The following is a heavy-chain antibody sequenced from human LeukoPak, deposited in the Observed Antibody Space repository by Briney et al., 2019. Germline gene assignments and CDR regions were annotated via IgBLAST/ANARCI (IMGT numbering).Heavy chain of an antibody. D-gene: IGHD3-22*01. V-gene: IGHV1-18*01. CDR2: ISAYNGNT. CDR1: GYTFTSYG. CDR3: ARLDSSGYLYYYYYGMDV. J-gene: IGHJ6*02. Sequence: GGSVKVSCKASGYTFTSYGISWVRQAPGQGLEWMGWISAYNGNTNYAQKLQGRVTMTTDTSTSTAYLELRSLRSDDTAVYYCARLDSSGYLYYYYYGMDVWGQGTTGTVSS.